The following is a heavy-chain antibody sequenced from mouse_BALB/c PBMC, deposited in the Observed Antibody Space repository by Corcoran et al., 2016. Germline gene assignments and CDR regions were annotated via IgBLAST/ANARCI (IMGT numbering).Heavy chain of an antibody. V-gene: IGHV9-1*02. CDR2: INTYTGEP. CDR1: GYTFTNYG. CDR3: AREPYAMDY. J-gene: IGHJ4*01. Sequence: QIQLVQSGPELKKPGETVKISCKASGYTFTNYGMNWVKQVPGKGLKWMGWINTYTGEPTYVDDFKGRFAFSLETSASTAYLQINNLKNEDMATYFCAREPYAMDYWGQGTSATVSS.